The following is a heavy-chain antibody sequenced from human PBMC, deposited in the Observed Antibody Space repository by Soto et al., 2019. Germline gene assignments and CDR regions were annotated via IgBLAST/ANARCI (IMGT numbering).Heavy chain of an antibody. J-gene: IGHJ4*02. V-gene: IGHV1-46*01. CDR2: INPSGGTT. CDR3: ARGEPHSSGWNFAF. Sequence: QVQLVQSGAEVKKPGASVKVSCTASGYRLTSNYIHWVRQAPGEGLEWMGKINPSGGTTRYGQKFQGRVTMTRDTSTSTIYMEMSSLRPEDTAVYYCARGEPHSSGWNFAFWGQGTLVIVSP. D-gene: IGHD6-19*01. CDR1: GYRLTSNY.